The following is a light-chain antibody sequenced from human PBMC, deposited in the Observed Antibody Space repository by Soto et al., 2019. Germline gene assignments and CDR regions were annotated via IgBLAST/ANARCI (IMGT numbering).Light chain of an antibody. CDR2: DAS. CDR1: QSVSSY. V-gene: IGKV3-11*01. J-gene: IGKJ2*01. Sequence: EIVLTQSPATLSLSPGERATLSCRASQSVSSYLAWYQQKPGQAPRLLIYDASNRATGIPARFSGSGSGTDFTLTISSLEPEDFSVYYCQHRSNWPSFGQGTKLEIK. CDR3: QHRSNWPS.